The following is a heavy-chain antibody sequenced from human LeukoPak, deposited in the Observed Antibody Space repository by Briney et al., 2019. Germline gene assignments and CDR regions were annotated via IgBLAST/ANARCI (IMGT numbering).Heavy chain of an antibody. CDR2: ISSSSSYI. CDR3: ARDNPSALNCDFWSGTRSYYYYMDV. Sequence: PGGSLRLSCAASGFTFSSYSMNWVRQAPGKGLEWVSSISSSSSYIYYADSVKGRFTISRDNAKNSLYLQMNSLRAEDTAVYYCARDNPSALNCDFWSGTRSYYYYMDVWGKGTTVTVSS. V-gene: IGHV3-21*01. J-gene: IGHJ6*03. D-gene: IGHD3-3*01. CDR1: GFTFSSYS.